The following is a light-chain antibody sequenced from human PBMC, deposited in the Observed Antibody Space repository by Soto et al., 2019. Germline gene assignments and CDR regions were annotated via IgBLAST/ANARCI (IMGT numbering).Light chain of an antibody. CDR2: AAS. Sequence: EIVLTQSPGTLSLSPGERATLSCRASQSVGSTYLAWYQQKPGQAPRLLIYAASSRATGIPDRFSGSGSGTDFTLTISRLEPDDFAVYYCQQCDSSPETFGQGTKVEIK. V-gene: IGKV3-20*01. CDR1: QSVGSTY. CDR3: QQCDSSPET. J-gene: IGKJ1*01.